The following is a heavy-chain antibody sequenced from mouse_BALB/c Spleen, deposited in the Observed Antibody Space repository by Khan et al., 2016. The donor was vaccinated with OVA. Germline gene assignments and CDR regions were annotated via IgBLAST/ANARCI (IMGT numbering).Heavy chain of an antibody. CDR3: ARSADGYYGAMGY. J-gene: IGHJ4*01. D-gene: IGHD2-3*01. CDR2: IYPGDGDT. V-gene: IGHV1-87*01. Sequence: QVQLQQSGAELARPGASVKLSCKASGYTFSSYWMQWVKQRPGQGLEWIGAIYPGDGDTRYTQKFKGKATLTADKSSSTAYMQLNSLTSEDSAVYYCARSADGYYGAMGYWGQGTSVTVSS. CDR1: GYTFSSYW.